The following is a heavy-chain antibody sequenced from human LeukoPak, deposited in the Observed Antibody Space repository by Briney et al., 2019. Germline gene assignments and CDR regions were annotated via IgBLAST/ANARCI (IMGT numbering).Heavy chain of an antibody. D-gene: IGHD6-6*01. CDR3: ARYSSSSGWFDP. CDR2: IYYSGST. J-gene: IGHJ5*02. CDR1: GGSISSSSYY. V-gene: IGHV4-39*01. Sequence: SETLSLTCTVSGGSISSSSYYWGWIRQPPGKGLEWIGIIYYSGSTNYSPSLKSRVTISVDTSKGQFSLKLNSVTAADTAVYYCARYSSSSGWFDPWGQGTLVTVSS.